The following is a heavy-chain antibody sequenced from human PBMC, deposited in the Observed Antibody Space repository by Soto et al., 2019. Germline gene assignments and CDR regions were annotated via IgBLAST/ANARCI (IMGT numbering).Heavy chain of an antibody. CDR2: IYYSGST. D-gene: IGHD3-16*02. CDR1: GGSIRSYY. J-gene: IGHJ5*02. Sequence: PSETLSLTCTVSGGSIRSYYWSWIRQPPGKGLEWIGHIYYSGSTNYNPSLKSRVTISVDMSKNQFSLKLSSVTAADTAVYYCARLALGELSPPNWFDPWGQGTLVTVSS. CDR3: ARLALGELSPPNWFDP. V-gene: IGHV4-59*01.